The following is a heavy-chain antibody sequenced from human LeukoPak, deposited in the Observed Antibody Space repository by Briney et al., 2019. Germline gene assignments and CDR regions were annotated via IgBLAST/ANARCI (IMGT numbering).Heavy chain of an antibody. J-gene: IGHJ4*02. Sequence: ASVKVSRKASGYTFTSYGISWVRQAPGQGLEWMGWISAYNGNTNYAQKLQGRVTMTTDTSTSTAYMELRSLRSDDTAVYYCARVSYYDFWSGYYNFDYWGQGTLVTVSS. V-gene: IGHV1-18*01. CDR3: ARVSYYDFWSGYYNFDY. CDR2: ISAYNGNT. CDR1: GYTFTSYG. D-gene: IGHD3-3*01.